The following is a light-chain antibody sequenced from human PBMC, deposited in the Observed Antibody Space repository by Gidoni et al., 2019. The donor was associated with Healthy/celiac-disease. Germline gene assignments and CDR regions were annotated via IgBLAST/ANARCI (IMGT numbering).Light chain of an antibody. V-gene: IGKV1-39*01. CDR1: QSISSY. Sequence: IHMTPSPSSLSASVGDRVTITCRASQSISSYLNWYQQKPGKAPKLLIYAASSLQSGVPSRFSGSGSGTDFTLTISSLQPEDFATYYCQQSYSTPSTFGPGTKVDIK. CDR2: AAS. CDR3: QQSYSTPST. J-gene: IGKJ3*01.